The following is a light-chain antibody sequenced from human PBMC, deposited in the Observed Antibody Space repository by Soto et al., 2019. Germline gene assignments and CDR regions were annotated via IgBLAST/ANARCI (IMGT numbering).Light chain of an antibody. Sequence: DIVLTQSPGTLSLSPGERATLSCRASETVSSSYLAWYQQKPGQAPRLIIHGASSRATGVPDRITGSGSGTDFTLTISRLEPEDFAVYYCQQYGSSGTFGQGTKVDIK. J-gene: IGKJ1*01. CDR1: ETVSSSY. CDR2: GAS. CDR3: QQYGSSGT. V-gene: IGKV3-20*01.